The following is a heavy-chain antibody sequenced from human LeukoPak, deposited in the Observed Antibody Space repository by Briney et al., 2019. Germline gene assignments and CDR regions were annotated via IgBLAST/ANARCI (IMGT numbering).Heavy chain of an antibody. V-gene: IGHV3-30*03. CDR3: ARFPMTTVTRGYWYFDL. CDR2: ISYDGSNK. Sequence: GGSLRLSCAASGFTFSSYSMNWVRQAPGKGLEWVAVISYDGSNKYYADSVKGRFTISRDNSKNTLYLQMNSLRAEDTAVYYCARFPMTTVTRGYWYFDLWGRGTLVTVSS. J-gene: IGHJ2*01. CDR1: GFTFSSYS. D-gene: IGHD4-17*01.